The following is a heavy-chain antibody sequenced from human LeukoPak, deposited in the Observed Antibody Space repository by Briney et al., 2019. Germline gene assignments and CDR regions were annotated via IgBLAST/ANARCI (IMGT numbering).Heavy chain of an antibody. V-gene: IGHV1-69*01. Sequence: SVKVSCKASGGTFSSYAISWVRQAPGQGLEWMGGIIPIFGTANYAQKFQGRVTITADESTSTAYMELSSLRSEDTAVYYCARAEYYDFWGGYKGSSFDYWGQGTLVTVSS. D-gene: IGHD3-3*01. CDR1: GGTFSSYA. J-gene: IGHJ4*02. CDR2: IIPIFGTA. CDR3: ARAEYYDFWGGYKGSSFDY.